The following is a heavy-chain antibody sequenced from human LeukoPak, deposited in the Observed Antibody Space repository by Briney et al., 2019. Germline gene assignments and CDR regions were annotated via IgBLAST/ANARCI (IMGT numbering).Heavy chain of an antibody. Sequence: PSETLSLTCTISGGSIGSYYWTWIRQPPGKGLEWIGYIDYSGSTNYNPSFKSRVTMSVDTSKNQFSLKLSSVTAADTAVYYCARDLYGSGSYYNSYFDYWGQGTLVTVSS. CDR1: GGSIGSYY. D-gene: IGHD3-10*01. CDR3: ARDLYGSGSYYNSYFDY. J-gene: IGHJ4*02. V-gene: IGHV4-59*12. CDR2: IDYSGST.